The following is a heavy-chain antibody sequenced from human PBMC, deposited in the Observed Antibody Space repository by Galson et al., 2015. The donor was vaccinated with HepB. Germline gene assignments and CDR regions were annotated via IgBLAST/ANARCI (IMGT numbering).Heavy chain of an antibody. V-gene: IGHV3-11*03. D-gene: IGHD1-26*01. CDR3: ASGGYYGWFDP. CDR2: IGTSGTHT. Sequence: SLRLSCAASGFTFSNFNMSWIRQAPGKGLEWVSYIGTSGTHTDYADSVKGRFTISRDNAKNSFYLQMNSLRVDDTAVYYCASGGYYGWFDPWGQGVLVTVSS. J-gene: IGHJ5*02. CDR1: GFTFSNFN.